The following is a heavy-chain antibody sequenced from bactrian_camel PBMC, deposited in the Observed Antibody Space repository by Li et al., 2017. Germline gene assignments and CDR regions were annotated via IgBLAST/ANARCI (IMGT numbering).Heavy chain of an antibody. Sequence: HVQLVESGGGSVQAGGSLRLSCTASDDGYSSACMGWFRQAPGKEREAVATIYWGGLSPYYADSVQGRFTISRDGAKNTLYLHMNNLKPEDTAMYHCAASGGQLGRWCYEFPVNRVSWLYNWGQGTQVTVS. CDR1: DDGYSSAC. D-gene: IGHD3*01. CDR2: IYWGGLSP. J-gene: IGHJ4*01. CDR3: AASGGQLGRWCYEFPVNRVSWLYN. V-gene: IGHV3-3*01.